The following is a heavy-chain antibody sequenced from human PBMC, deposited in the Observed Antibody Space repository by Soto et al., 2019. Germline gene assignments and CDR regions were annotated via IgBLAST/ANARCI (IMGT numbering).Heavy chain of an antibody. CDR2: IYRTGST. D-gene: IGHD1-7*01. CDR1: GGSFTSNNW. V-gene: IGHV4-4*02. Sequence: SETLSLTCAVSGGSFTSNNWWTWVRQPPGQGLEWIGEIYRTGSTNYNPSLKSRVTISLDKSESQFSLKVTSLTAADTAVYYCASRDPGTSVDYWGQGTLVTVST. J-gene: IGHJ4*02. CDR3: ASRDPGTSVDY.